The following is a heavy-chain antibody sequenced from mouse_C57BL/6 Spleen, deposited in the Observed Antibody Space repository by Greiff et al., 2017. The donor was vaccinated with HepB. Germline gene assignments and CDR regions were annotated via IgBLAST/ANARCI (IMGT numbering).Heavy chain of an antibody. CDR3: ARSGGYDGGDY. Sequence: VQLQQPGAELVMPGASVKLSCKASGYTFTSYWMHWVKQRPGQGLEWIGEIDPSDSYTNYNQKFKGKSTLTVDKSSSTAYMQLSSLTSEDSAVYYCARSGGYDGGDYWGQGTSVTVSS. CDR1: GYTFTSYW. CDR2: IDPSDSYT. V-gene: IGHV1-69*01. D-gene: IGHD2-2*01. J-gene: IGHJ4*01.